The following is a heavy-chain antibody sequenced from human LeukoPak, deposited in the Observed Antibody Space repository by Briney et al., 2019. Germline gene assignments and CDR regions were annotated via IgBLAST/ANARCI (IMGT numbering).Heavy chain of an antibody. CDR3: ARVGYSSSWFAFSLVDY. J-gene: IGHJ4*02. V-gene: IGHV1-18*01. Sequence: ASVKVSCKASGYTFTSYGISWVRQAPGQGLEWMGWISAYNGNTNYAQKLQGRVTMTTDTSTSTAYMELRSLRSDDTAVYYCARVGYSSSWFAFSLVDYWGQETLVTVSS. D-gene: IGHD6-13*01. CDR1: GYTFTSYG. CDR2: ISAYNGNT.